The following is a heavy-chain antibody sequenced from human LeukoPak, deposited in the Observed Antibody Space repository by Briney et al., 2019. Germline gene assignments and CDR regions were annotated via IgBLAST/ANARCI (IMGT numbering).Heavy chain of an antibody. CDR3: ATSGRSSLAFDV. D-gene: IGHD3-10*01. Sequence: ASVKVSCKSSGYTFSDYYIHWVRQAPGGGLQWLGRVDPEDAKAVYSENLQGRVTITADPFSDSTYMFLSSLTSEDTAFYYCATSGRSSLAFDVWGQGTVVTASS. CDR1: GYTFSDYY. CDR2: VDPEDAKA. V-gene: IGHV1-69-2*01. J-gene: IGHJ3*01.